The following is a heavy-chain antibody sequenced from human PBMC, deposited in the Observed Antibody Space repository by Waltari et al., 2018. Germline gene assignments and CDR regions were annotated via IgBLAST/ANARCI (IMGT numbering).Heavy chain of an antibody. CDR2: IYYRGRT. V-gene: IGHV4-30-4*08. CDR1: CGSISSGDYY. J-gene: IGHJ3*02. Sequence: QVQLQESGPGLVKPSQTLSLTCTVSCGSISSGDYYWSWIRQPPGKGLEWLGYIYYRGRTSSNPSLKSRVTISVDTAKNQFARKLTSVTAADTAVYYCAGVEMAVSAFDIWGQGTMVTVSS. CDR3: AGVEMAVSAFDI.